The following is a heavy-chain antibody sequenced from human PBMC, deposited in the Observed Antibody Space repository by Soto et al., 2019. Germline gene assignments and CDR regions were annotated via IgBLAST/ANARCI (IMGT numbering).Heavy chain of an antibody. CDR1: GFIFSSYW. J-gene: IGHJ4*02. D-gene: IGHD3-22*01. Sequence: TGGSLRLSCTASGFIFSSYWMTWVRQAPGKGLEWVANIKVDGRDTYYVDSVKGRFTISRDNAKNSLYLQMNSLRAEDTAVYYCAREKATSGYLYYYDYWSQGTLVTVSS. V-gene: IGHV3-7*04. CDR3: AREKATSGYLYYYDY. CDR2: IKVDGRDT.